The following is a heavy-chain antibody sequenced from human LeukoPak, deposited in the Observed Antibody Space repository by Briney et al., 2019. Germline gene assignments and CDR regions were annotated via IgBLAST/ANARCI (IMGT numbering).Heavy chain of an antibody. CDR3: ARAGSNWNYVY. Sequence: GGSLRLSCAASGFTFRGFLMSWVRQTPGKGLEWVANIKQDGSEKYYADSVKGRFTISRDNTKNSLSLQMNSLRAEDTAVYYCARAGSNWNYVYWCQGTLVTVSS. D-gene: IGHD1-7*01. CDR1: GFTFRGFL. V-gene: IGHV3-7*01. CDR2: IKQDGSEK. J-gene: IGHJ4*02.